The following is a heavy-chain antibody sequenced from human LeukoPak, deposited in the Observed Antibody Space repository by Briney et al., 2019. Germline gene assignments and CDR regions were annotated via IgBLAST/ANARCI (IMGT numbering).Heavy chain of an antibody. CDR2: INPNSGGT. D-gene: IGHD6-13*01. CDR3: ARSRGGIAAAGSDY. Sequence: ASVKVSCKASGYTFTGYYMHWVRQAPGQGLEWMGWINPNSGGTNCAQKFQGRVTMTRDTPISTAYMELSRLRSDDTAVYYCARSRGGIAAAGSDYWGQGTLVTVSS. CDR1: GYTFTGYY. V-gene: IGHV1-2*02. J-gene: IGHJ4*02.